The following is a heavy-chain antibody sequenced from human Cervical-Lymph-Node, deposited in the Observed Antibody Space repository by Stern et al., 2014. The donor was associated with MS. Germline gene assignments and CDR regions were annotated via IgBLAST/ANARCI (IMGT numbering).Heavy chain of an antibody. CDR2: IVPIFATA. Sequence: VQLEESGAEVKKPGSSVKVSCRASGGTFSSYAVNWVRQAPGQGLAWRGGIVPIFATANYAQRFQGRVTITADESTTTAYMELISLTSDDTAVYFCAREAIGHSGTFDLWGQGTLVTVSS. V-gene: IGHV1-69*01. CDR1: GGTFSSYA. CDR3: AREAIGHSGTFDL. D-gene: IGHD6-19*01. J-gene: IGHJ4*02.